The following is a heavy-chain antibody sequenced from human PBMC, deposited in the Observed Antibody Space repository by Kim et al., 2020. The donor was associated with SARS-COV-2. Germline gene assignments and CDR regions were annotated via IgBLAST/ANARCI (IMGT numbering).Heavy chain of an antibody. J-gene: IGHJ6*02. D-gene: IGHD5-18*01. CDR2: IWYDGSNK. CDR3: ARDGYAGRVYGMDV. CDR1: GFTFSSYG. Sequence: GGSLRLSCAASGFTFSSYGMHWVRQAPGKGLEWVAVIWYDGSNKYYADSVKGRFTISRDNSKNTLYLQMNSLRAEDTAVYYCARDGYAGRVYGMDVWGQGTTVTVSS. V-gene: IGHV3-33*01.